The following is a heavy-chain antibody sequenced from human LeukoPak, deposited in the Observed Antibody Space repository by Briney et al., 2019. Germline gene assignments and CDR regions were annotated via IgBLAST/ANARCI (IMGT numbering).Heavy chain of an antibody. J-gene: IGHJ5*02. CDR1: GGSFSGYS. D-gene: IGHD6-6*01. CDR3: ARGQTGIAARPRWNWFDP. V-gene: IGHV4-34*01. CDR2: INHSGSA. Sequence: SGTLSLTCAVYGGSFSGYSWSWIRQPPGKGLEWVGEINHSGSANYTPSLKSRVTISVDTSKNQFSLKLSSVTAADTAVYSCARGQTGIAARPRWNWFDPWGQGTLVTVSS.